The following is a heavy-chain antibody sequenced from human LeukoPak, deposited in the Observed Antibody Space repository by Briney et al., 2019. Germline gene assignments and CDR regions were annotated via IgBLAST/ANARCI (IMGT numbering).Heavy chain of an antibody. J-gene: IGHJ5*02. CDR1: GGSFSGYY. D-gene: IGHD6-19*01. V-gene: IGHV4-34*01. Sequence: PSETLSLTCAVYGGSFSGYYWSWIRQPPGKGLEWIGEINHSGSTNYNPSLKSRVTISVDTSKNQFSLKLSSVTAADTAVYYCASSWYSSGWYYWFDPWGQGTLVTVSS. CDR3: ASSWYSSGWYYWFDP. CDR2: INHSGST.